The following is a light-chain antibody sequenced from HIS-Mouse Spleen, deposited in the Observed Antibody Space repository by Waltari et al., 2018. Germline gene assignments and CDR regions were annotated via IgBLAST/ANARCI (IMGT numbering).Light chain of an antibody. J-gene: IGKJ1*01. Sequence: DIQLTQSPSFLSASVGDRVTITCRASQGISSYLAWYQQKPGKAPKLLIYAASTLQSGVPSRFSGSESGTEFTLTISSCQPEDFATYSCQQLNSYPQTFGQGTRWKSN. CDR2: AAS. CDR3: QQLNSYPQT. V-gene: IGKV1-9*01. CDR1: QGISSY.